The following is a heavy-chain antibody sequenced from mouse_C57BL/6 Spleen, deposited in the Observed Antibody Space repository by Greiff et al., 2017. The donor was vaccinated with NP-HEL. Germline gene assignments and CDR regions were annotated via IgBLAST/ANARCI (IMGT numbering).Heavy chain of an antibody. Sequence: EVKVVESGGGLVKPGGSLKLSCAASGFTFSSYAMSWVRQTPEKRLEWVATISDGGSYTYYPDNVKGRFTISRENAKNNLYLQMSHLKSEDTAMYYCARNWDLDYWGQGTTLTVSS. CDR1: GFTFSSYA. D-gene: IGHD4-1*01. CDR3: ARNWDLDY. V-gene: IGHV5-4*03. CDR2: ISDGGSYT. J-gene: IGHJ2*01.